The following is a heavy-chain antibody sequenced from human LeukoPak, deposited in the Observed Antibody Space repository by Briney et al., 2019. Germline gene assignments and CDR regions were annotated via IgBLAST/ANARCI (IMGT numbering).Heavy chain of an antibody. CDR1: GLTFSTYG. CDR2: ISSDGSDK. V-gene: IGHV3-30*18. J-gene: IGHJ4*02. CDR3: AKEGRFYYDTSSYYYDYFDY. D-gene: IGHD3-22*01. Sequence: PGGSLRLSCAASGLTFSTYGMHWVRQAPGKGLEWVAVISSDGSDKYYADSVRARFAISRDNSKNTLYLQMNCLRAEDTAVYYCAKEGRFYYDTSSYYYDYFDYWGQGTLVTVSS.